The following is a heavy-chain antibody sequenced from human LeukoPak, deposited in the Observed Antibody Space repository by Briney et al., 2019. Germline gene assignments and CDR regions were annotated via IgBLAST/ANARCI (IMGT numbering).Heavy chain of an antibody. CDR1: GGSFSGYY. J-gene: IGHJ4*02. CDR3: ARAHYYDSSVWEDY. D-gene: IGHD3-22*01. V-gene: IGHV4-34*01. Sequence: SETLSLTCAVYGGSFSGYYWSWIRQPPGKGLEWIGEINHSGSTNYNPSLKSRVTISVDTSKNQFSLKLSSVTAADTAVYYCARAHYYDSSVWEDYWGQGTLVTVSS. CDR2: INHSGST.